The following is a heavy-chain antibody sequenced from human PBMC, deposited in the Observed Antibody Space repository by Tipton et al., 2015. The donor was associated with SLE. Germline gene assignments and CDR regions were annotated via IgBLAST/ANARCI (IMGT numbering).Heavy chain of an antibody. Sequence: TLSLTCTVSGGSISSYYWSWIWQPPGKGLEWIGYIYYSGSSNYNPSLKSRVTISVDTSKNQFSLKLSSVTAADTVVYYCARGAAAGYFYYYNMAVGGTGTTVTVS. D-gene: IGHD6-13*01. CDR3: ARGAAAGYFYYYNMAV. J-gene: IGHJ6*03. V-gene: IGHV4-59*01. CDR2: IYYSGSS. CDR1: GGSISSYY.